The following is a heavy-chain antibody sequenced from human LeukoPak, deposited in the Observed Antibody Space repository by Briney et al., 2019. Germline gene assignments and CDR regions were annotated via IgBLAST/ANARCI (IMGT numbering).Heavy chain of an antibody. CDR2: INHSGST. J-gene: IGHJ4*02. D-gene: IGHD2-15*01. V-gene: IGHV4-34*04. CDR3: ARGRARRGARVVAATGYLDY. Sequence: PSETLSLTCAVYGGSFSGYYWSWLRQPPGKGLEWLGEINHSGSTNDNPSLKSRATISVDTSKNQFSLKLSSVTAADTAVYYCARGRARRGARVVAATGYLDYWGQGTLVTVSS. CDR1: GGSFSGYY.